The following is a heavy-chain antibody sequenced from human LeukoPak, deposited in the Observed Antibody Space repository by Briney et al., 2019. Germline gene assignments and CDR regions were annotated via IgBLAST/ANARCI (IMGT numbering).Heavy chain of an antibody. Sequence: SETLSLTCAVYGGSFNGHHWTWIRQAPGRRLEWIGEIKHSGSTNYNPSLKCRVTISVVTSKNHFSLKLSSVAAADTALYYCARGTTVTTFQAGTYYYYYIDVWGKGTTVAVPS. D-gene: IGHD4-17*01. V-gene: IGHV4-34*01. J-gene: IGHJ6*03. CDR3: ARGTTVTTFQAGTYYYYYIDV. CDR2: IKHSGST. CDR1: GGSFNGHH.